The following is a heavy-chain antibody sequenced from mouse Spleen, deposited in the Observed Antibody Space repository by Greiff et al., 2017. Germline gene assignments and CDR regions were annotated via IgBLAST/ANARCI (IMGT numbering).Heavy chain of an antibody. V-gene: IGHV14-1*02. J-gene: IGHJ4*01. CDR3: ASLRRGAMDY. CDR2: IDPENGNT. Sequence: VQLKQSGAELVRPGALVKLSCKASGFNIKDYYMHWVKQRPEQGLEWIGWIDPENGNTIYDPKFQGKASITADTSSNTAYLQLSSLTSEDTAVYYCASLRRGAMDYWGQGTSVTVSS. CDR1: GFNIKDYY.